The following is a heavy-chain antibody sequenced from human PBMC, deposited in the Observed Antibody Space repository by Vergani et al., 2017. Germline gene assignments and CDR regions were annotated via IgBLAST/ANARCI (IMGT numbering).Heavy chain of an antibody. CDR2: IYYSGST. D-gene: IGHD4-17*01. J-gene: IGHJ4*02. Sequence: QLQLQESGPGLVKPSETLPLTCTVSGGSISSSSYYWGWIRQPPGKGLEWIGSIYYSGSTYYNPSLKSRVTISVDTSKNQFSLKLSSVTAADTAVYYCARRSPXALSRNGVPYYFNYWGQGTLVTVSS. CDR3: ARRSPXALSRNGVPYYFNY. V-gene: IGHV4-39*01. CDR1: GGSISSSSYY.